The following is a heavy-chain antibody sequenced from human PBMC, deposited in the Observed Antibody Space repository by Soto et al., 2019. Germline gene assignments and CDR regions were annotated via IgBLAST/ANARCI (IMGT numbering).Heavy chain of an antibody. CDR1: GGSISSSSYY. V-gene: IGHV4-39*01. D-gene: IGHD6-19*01. J-gene: IGHJ3*02. Sequence: QLQLQESGPGLVKPSETLSLTCTVSGGSISSSSYYWGWIRQPPGKVLEWIGRIYYRGSTYYNPSLKSRVTISVDTSRNQFSLKLSSVTAADTAVYYCARHQEAVAEAFDIWGQGTMVTVSS. CDR2: IYYRGST. CDR3: ARHQEAVAEAFDI.